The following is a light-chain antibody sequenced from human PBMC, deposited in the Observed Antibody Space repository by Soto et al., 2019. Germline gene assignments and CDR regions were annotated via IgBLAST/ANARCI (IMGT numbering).Light chain of an antibody. CDR1: SSDVGSYNL. Sequence: QSALTQPASVSGSPRQSITISCTGTSSDVGSYNLVSWYQQHPGKAPKLMIYEVSKRPSGVSNRFSGSKSGNRASLTISGLQAEDEADYYCCSYAGSSTYVFGTGTELTVL. J-gene: IGLJ1*01. CDR2: EVS. V-gene: IGLV2-23*02. CDR3: CSYAGSSTYV.